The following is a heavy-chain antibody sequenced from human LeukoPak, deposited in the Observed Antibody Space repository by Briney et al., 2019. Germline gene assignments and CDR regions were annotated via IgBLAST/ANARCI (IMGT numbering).Heavy chain of an antibody. CDR1: GFPFSTYG. J-gene: IGHJ4*02. Sequence: GRSLRLSCAASGFPFSTYGMHWVRQAPGKGLEWVSYISSSGSTKYYADSVKGRFTISRDNARNSLYLQMNSLRAEDTAVYFCARGGLSIMGYWGQGTLVTVSS. V-gene: IGHV3-48*01. CDR2: ISSSGSTK. CDR3: ARGGLSIMGY. D-gene: IGHD2/OR15-2a*01.